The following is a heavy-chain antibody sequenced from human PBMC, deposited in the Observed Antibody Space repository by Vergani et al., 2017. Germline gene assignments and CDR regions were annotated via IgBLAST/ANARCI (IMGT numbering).Heavy chain of an antibody. CDR1: GGSISSSDW. J-gene: IGHJ4*02. D-gene: IGHD5-24*01. Sequence: QVQLQESGPGLVKPPGTLSLPCAVSGGSISSSDWWSWVRQPPGKGLEWIGEIYHSGSTNYNPSLKSRVTISVDKSKNQFSLKLSSVTAADTAVYYCVRVGRDGYNNYRPSYFDYWGQGTLVTVSS. CDR3: VRVGRDGYNNYRPSYFDY. CDR2: IYHSGST. V-gene: IGHV4-4*03.